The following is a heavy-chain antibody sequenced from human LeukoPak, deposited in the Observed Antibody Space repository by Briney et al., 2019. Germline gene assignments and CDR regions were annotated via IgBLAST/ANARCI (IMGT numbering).Heavy chain of an antibody. Sequence: GGALQISGKGSGFHFTSYWIGWARPMPGKGLDGIGLIYPGDSDTGNSPSFQGQVTISADQSLSTAYLQWSSLEASDTAMYYCARRGTVTNFDYWGQGTLVTVSS. CDR1: GFHFTSYW. V-gene: IGHV5-51*01. CDR2: IYPGDSDT. J-gene: IGHJ4*02. D-gene: IGHD4-17*01. CDR3: ARRGTVTNFDY.